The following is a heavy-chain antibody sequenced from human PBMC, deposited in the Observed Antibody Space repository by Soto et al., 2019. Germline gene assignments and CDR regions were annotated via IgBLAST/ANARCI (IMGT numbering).Heavy chain of an antibody. V-gene: IGHV4-34*01. CDR2: INHNGST. CDR3: SRRIRYQVSKYGMDV. Sequence: SETLPLTCAVSGGSFSGYYWSWIRQPPGKGLEWIGEINHNGSTNYNPSLKSRVTISVYTSKNQFYLKLSPVTAADTAVDYCSRRIRYQVSKYGMDVWGQGTTVTVSS. J-gene: IGHJ6*02. D-gene: IGHD3-16*01. CDR1: GGSFSGYY.